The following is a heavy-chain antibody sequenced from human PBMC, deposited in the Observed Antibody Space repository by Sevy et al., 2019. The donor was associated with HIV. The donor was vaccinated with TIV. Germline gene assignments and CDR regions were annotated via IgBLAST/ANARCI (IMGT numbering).Heavy chain of an antibody. CDR1: GFTFSSYA. J-gene: IGHJ1*01. V-gene: IGHV3-30-3*01. CDR3: ARPIAAAGTYFQH. D-gene: IGHD6-13*01. Sequence: GGSLRLSCAASGFTFSSYAMHWVRQALGKGLEWVAVISYDGSNKYYADSVKGRFTISRDNSKNTLYLQMNSLRAEDTAVYYCARPIAAAGTYFQHWGQGTLVTVSS. CDR2: ISYDGSNK.